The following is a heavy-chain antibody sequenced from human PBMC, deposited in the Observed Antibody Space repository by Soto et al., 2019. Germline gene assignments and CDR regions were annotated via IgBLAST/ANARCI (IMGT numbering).Heavy chain of an antibody. J-gene: IGHJ6*02. CDR1: GFTFSSYS. V-gene: IGHV3-48*02. CDR3: ARDSDTAMVSGLDGMDV. Sequence: GGSLRLSCAASGFTFSSYSMNWVRQAPGKGLEWVSYISSSSSTIYYADSVKGRFTISRDNAKNSLYLQMNSLRDEDTAVHYCARDSDTAMVSGLDGMDVWGQGTTVTVSS. CDR2: ISSSSSTI. D-gene: IGHD5-18*01.